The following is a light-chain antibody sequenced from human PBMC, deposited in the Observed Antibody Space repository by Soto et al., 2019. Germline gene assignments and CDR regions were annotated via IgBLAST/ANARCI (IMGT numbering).Light chain of an antibody. CDR2: GAS. V-gene: IGKV3-11*01. J-gene: IGKJ4*01. CDR1: QSISSN. Sequence: EIVMTQSPATLSVSPGERATLSCRASQSISSNLAWYQQKPGQAPRLLIYGASNRATGIPARFGGSGSGTNFTLTISSLEPEDFAVYYCQQRSNWPPVLTFGGGTKVEIK. CDR3: QQRSNWPPVLT.